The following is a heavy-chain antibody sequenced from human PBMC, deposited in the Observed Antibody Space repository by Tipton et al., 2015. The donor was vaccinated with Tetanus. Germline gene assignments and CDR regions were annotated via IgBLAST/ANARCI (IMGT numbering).Heavy chain of an antibody. Sequence: TLSLTCTVSGDSLVRGGYYWTWIRHLPGKGLEWIGYIYFTGTTYYNPSLESRLTISIDTSKNQFSLELTSVTAADTAVYYCARDSYYSSRWSFADYWGQGTLVTVSS. J-gene: IGHJ4*02. CDR3: ARDSYYSSRWSFADY. D-gene: IGHD3-22*01. CDR2: IYFTGTT. V-gene: IGHV4-31*03. CDR1: GDSLVRGGYY.